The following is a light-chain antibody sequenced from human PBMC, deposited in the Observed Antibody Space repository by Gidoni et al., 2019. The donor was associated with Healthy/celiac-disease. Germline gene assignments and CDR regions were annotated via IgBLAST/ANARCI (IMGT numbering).Light chain of an antibody. J-gene: IGKJ2*01. CDR2: GAS. CDR3: QQYGSSPYT. CDR1: QRVSSSY. Sequence: EIVLTQSPGTLSLSPGARATISCRASQRVSSSYLAWYQQKPGQAPRLLIYGASSRATGIPDRFSGSGSGTDFTLTISRLEPEDFAVYYWQQYGSSPYTVGQGTKLEIK. V-gene: IGKV3-20*01.